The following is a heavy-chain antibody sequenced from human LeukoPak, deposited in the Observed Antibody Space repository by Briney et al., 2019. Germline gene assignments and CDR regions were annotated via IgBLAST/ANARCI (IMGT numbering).Heavy chain of an antibody. D-gene: IGHD5-12*01. CDR1: GGSISSSRYY. CDR2: IYNSGST. V-gene: IGHV4-39*01. J-gene: IGHJ4*02. Sequence: SETLSLTCTVSGGSISSSRYYWGWIRQPPGKGLEWIGSIYNSGSTYYNPSLKSRVTMSVDTSKNQFSLKLSSVTAADTAVYYCASRYSGSIDYWGQGTLVTVSS. CDR3: ASRYSGSIDY.